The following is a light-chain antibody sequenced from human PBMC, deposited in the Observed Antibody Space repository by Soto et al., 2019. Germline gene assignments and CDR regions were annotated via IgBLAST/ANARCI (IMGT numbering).Light chain of an antibody. CDR3: QSCDSSLSGSGV. V-gene: IGLV1-40*01. CDR1: SXNIGAGYD. Sequence: QSALAQPPSVSGAPGQRVTISCTGSSXNIGAGYDVHWYQQLPGTAPKLLIYRNTNRPSGVPDRFSGSKSGTPASLAITGLQAEDEADYYCQSCDSSLSGSGVFGTGTKVTVL. CDR2: RNT. J-gene: IGLJ1*01.